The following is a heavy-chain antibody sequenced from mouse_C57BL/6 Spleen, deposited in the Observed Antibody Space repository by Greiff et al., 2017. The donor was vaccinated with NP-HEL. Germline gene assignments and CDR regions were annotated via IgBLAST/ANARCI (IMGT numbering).Heavy chain of an antibody. CDR2: ISYSGST. D-gene: IGHD1-1*01. CDR3: ARGGNYYGSSCYFDY. Sequence: VQLKQSGPGMVKPSQSLSLTCTVSGYSITSGYDWHWIRHFPGNKLEWMGYISYSGSTNYNPSLKSRISITHDTSKNHFFLKLNSVTTEDTATYYCARGGNYYGSSCYFDYWGQGTTLTVSS. CDR1: GYSITSGYD. V-gene: IGHV3-1*01. J-gene: IGHJ2*01.